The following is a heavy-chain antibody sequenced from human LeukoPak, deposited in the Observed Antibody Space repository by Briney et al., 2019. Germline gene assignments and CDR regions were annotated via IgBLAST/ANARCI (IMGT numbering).Heavy chain of an antibody. D-gene: IGHD2-15*01. CDR1: GDIFTTYD. V-gene: IGHV1-8*01. J-gene: IGHJ6*02. Sequence: ASVRVSCKASGDIFTTYDVHWVRQASGQGLEWMGWMNPKSGDRGYAQKFQDRVAMTMNNSIRTAYMELRGLQPEDPSVYYRASGWYYQYFGTDVWGQGTTVIVSS. CDR2: MNPKSGDR. CDR3: ASGWYYQYFGTDV.